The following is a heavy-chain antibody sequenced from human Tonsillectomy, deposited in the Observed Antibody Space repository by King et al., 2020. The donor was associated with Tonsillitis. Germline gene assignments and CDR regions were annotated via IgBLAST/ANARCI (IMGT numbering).Heavy chain of an antibody. D-gene: IGHD3-22*01. Sequence: QLQESGPGLVKPSQTLSLTCNVSGGPISSGDYYWNWIRQPPGKGLEWIGYIYYSGSTSYNPSLKSRITISVDTSKNQFSLKLTSVTAADTAVYYCARDPEYYYDSSGYLLGVFDIWGQGKMVTVSS. J-gene: IGHJ3*02. CDR3: ARDPEYYYDSSGYLLGVFDI. V-gene: IGHV4-30-4*01. CDR1: GGPISSGDYY. CDR2: IYYSGST.